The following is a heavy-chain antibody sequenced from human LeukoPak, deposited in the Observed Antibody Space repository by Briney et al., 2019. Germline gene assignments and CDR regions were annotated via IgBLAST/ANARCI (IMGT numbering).Heavy chain of an antibody. CDR1: GFTVTSSY. CDR3: AREQPPD. Sequence: GGSLRLSCAASGFTVTSSYMTWVRQAPGKGLEWVSVIYSGGNTYYADSVKGRFTISRDNSKNTVHLRMNSLRAEDTAVYYCAREQPPDWGQGTLVTVSP. CDR2: IYSGGNT. V-gene: IGHV3-66*01. J-gene: IGHJ4*02. D-gene: IGHD1-1*01.